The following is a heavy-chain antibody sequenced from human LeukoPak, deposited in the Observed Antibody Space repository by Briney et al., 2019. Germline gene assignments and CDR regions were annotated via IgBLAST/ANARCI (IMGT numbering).Heavy chain of an antibody. CDR2: IKKDGSEK. CDR1: GFTFSSYW. D-gene: IGHD3-22*01. CDR3: ARPSYYYDSSGSVSGAFDI. V-gene: IGHV3-7*04. J-gene: IGHJ3*02. Sequence: GGSLRLSRAASGFTFSSYWMSWVRQAPGKGLEWVANIKKDGSEKYYVDSVKGRFTISRDNAKSSLYLQMNSLRAEDTAVYYCARPSYYYDSSGSVSGAFDIWGQGTMVTVSS.